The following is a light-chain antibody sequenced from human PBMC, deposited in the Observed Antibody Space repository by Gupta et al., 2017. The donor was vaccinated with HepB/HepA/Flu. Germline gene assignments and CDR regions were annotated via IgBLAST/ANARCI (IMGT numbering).Light chain of an antibody. J-gene: IGKJ5*01. CDR2: DLS. CDR1: QSVNSY. Sequence: ELVLTQSPATLSLSPWERAILSCRASQSVNSYLAWYQQKPGRAPRLLIYDLSNRAAGMPARMSGSRSARAFTLMIISLVPEDVAVYYCRMRANYPLTFGEGTQVEIK. V-gene: IGKV3-11*02. CDR3: RMRANYPLT.